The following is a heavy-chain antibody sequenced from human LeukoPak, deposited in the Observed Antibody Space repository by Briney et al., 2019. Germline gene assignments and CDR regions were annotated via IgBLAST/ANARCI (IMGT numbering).Heavy chain of an antibody. Sequence: SETLSLTCTVSGGSIGGNSYWSWIRQPPGKGLEWIASIYYSGSTYYNPSLKSRVTISVDTSRNQFSLKLSSVTAADTAVYYCASLAVAGLSEGYWGQGTLVIVSS. CDR3: ASLAVAGLSEGY. CDR1: GGSIGGNSY. V-gene: IGHV4-39*01. CDR2: IYYSGST. J-gene: IGHJ4*02. D-gene: IGHD6-19*01.